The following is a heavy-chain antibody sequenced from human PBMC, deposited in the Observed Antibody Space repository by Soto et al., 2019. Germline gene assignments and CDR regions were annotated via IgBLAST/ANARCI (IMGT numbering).Heavy chain of an antibody. D-gene: IGHD3-10*01. Sequence: ASVKVSCKASGYTFTSYGISWVRQAPGQGLEWMGWISAYNGNTNYAQKLQGRVTMTTDTSTSTAYMELRSLRSDDTAVYYCASGVLGFNYYGSGSKSSDYYYGMDVWGQGTTVTVSS. CDR2: ISAYNGNT. V-gene: IGHV1-18*01. J-gene: IGHJ6*02. CDR3: ASGVLGFNYYGSGSKSSDYYYGMDV. CDR1: GYTFTSYG.